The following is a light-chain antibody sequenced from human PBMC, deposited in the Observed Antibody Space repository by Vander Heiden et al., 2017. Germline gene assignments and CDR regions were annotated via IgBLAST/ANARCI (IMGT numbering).Light chain of an antibody. Sequence: DIQMTQSPSTLSASVGDRVTITCRASQSIGIWLAWYQQKPGKAPKLLIYDASNLERGVPSKFSGSGSGTEFTLTISSLRPDDFTTYYCQQDNTYPWTFGQGTKVEIK. J-gene: IGKJ1*01. CDR3: QQDNTYPWT. CDR1: QSIGIW. V-gene: IGKV1-5*01. CDR2: DAS.